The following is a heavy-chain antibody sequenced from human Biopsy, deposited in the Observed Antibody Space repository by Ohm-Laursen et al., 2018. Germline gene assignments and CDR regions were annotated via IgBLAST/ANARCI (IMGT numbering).Heavy chain of an antibody. Sequence: ASVKVSCKASGYTFTDYYLHWVRQAPGQGLEWMGWVNPNNGDKKFAPDFQGRLTMTRDKSISTAYMELIRLRSDDTAVYYCARGPLGPLLEWLLFQTSIDVWGQGTTVTVSS. J-gene: IGHJ6*02. CDR2: VNPNNGDK. V-gene: IGHV1-2*07. D-gene: IGHD3-3*01. CDR3: ARGPLGPLLEWLLFQTSIDV. CDR1: GYTFTDYY.